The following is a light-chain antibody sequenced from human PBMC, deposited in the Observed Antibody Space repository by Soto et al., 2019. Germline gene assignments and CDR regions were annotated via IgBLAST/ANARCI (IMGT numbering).Light chain of an antibody. V-gene: IGKV1-5*01. Sequence: DIQMTQSPSTLSASVGDRVTITCRASQTISNWLAWYQQTPGKAPKLLIYDVSSLESGVPSRFSGSGSGTECTLTISSLQPDDFATYYCQQYKKYSTFGGGTKVDIK. CDR3: QQYKKYST. CDR1: QTISNW. CDR2: DVS. J-gene: IGKJ4*01.